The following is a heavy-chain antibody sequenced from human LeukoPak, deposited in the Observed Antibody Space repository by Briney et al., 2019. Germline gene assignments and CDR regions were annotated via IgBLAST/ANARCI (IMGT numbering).Heavy chain of an antibody. CDR2: IYNGGST. CDR3: TRDRRYGFWSAYSLGY. Sequence: PGGSLRLSCAASGFTVSNNYMSWVRQAPGKGLEWVSVIYNGGSTYYADSVKGRFTISRDNSKNTLYLQMNSLRAEETAVYYCTRDRRYGFWSAYSLGYWGQGTLVTVSS. CDR1: GFTVSNNY. J-gene: IGHJ4*02. V-gene: IGHV3-66*02. D-gene: IGHD3-3*01.